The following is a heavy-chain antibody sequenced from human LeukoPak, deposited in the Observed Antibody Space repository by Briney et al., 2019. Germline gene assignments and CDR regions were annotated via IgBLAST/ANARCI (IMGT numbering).Heavy chain of an antibody. Sequence: KSGGSLRLSCAASGFTFSDYYMSWIRQAPGKGLEWVSYISSSGSTIYYADSMKGRFIVSRDNAKNSIYLQMNNLGIADTATYYCARGQGNYGYYYLDYWGQGTLVTVSS. CDR2: ISSSGSTI. CDR3: ARGQGNYGYYYLDY. V-gene: IGHV3-11*04. CDR1: GFTFSDYY. D-gene: IGHD5-18*01. J-gene: IGHJ4*02.